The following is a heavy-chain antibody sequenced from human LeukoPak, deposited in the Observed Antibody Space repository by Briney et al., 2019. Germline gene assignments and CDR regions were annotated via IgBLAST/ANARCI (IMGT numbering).Heavy chain of an antibody. Sequence: GGSLRLSCAASGFTFRSYWMTWVRQAPGKGLEWVANIKQDGSDKYNVDSVKGRFTVSRDNAKNSLYLQMNSLRAEDTALYYCAIWAGSLDYWGQGTLVTVSS. D-gene: IGHD3-10*01. CDR1: GFTFRSYW. J-gene: IGHJ4*02. CDR2: IKQDGSDK. V-gene: IGHV3-7*03. CDR3: AIWAGSLDY.